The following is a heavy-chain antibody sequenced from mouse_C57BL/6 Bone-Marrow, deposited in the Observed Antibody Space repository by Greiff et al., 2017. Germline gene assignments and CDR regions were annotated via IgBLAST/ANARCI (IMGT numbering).Heavy chain of an antibody. D-gene: IGHD1-1*01. CDR2: IYPEDGET. CDR3: AGGYGSSYWYCDV. Sequence: VQLQQSGAELVKPGASVKLSCTASGFNIKDYYMHWVKQRTEQGLEWIGRIYPEDGETKYAPKFQGKATITADTSSNTAYLQLSSLTSEDTAIDYCAGGYGSSYWYCDVWGTGTTVTVSS. V-gene: IGHV14-2*01. CDR1: GFNIKDYY. J-gene: IGHJ1*03.